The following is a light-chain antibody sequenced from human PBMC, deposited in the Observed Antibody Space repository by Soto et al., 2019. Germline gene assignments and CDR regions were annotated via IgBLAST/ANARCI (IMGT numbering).Light chain of an antibody. CDR2: EVN. J-gene: IGLJ1*01. Sequence: QSALTQPASVSGSPGQSITISCTGTSSDVGAYNFVSWYQQYPGKAPKVMIYEVNNRPSGVSNRFSGSKSGNTASLTISGLQAEDEADYYCSSFTRSSTYVFGSGTKVIVL. CDR3: SSFTRSSTYV. V-gene: IGLV2-14*01. CDR1: SSDVGAYNF.